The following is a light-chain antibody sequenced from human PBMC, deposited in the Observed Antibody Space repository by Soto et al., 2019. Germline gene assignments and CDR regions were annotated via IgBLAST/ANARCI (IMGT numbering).Light chain of an antibody. V-gene: IGKV3-11*01. CDR1: QSVSSY. CDR3: QQRRNWPLT. Sequence: EIVLTQSPATLSLSPGERATLSCRASQSVSSYLAWYQQKPGQAPRLLIHDISNRATGIPARFSGSGSGTDFSLPIISLEPEDFALYYRQQRRNWPLTLDGRTKMEIK. CDR2: DIS. J-gene: IGKJ4*01.